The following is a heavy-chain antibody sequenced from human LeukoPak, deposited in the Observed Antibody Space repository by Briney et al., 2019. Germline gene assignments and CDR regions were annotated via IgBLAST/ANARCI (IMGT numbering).Heavy chain of an antibody. Sequence: GGSLRLSCTASGFTFGDYAMSWVRQAPGKGLEWVSYISSTSTYTNYADSVKGRFTISRDNAKNSLYLRMNSLRAEDTAVYYCARVRDGYNLDAFDIWGQGTMVTVSS. D-gene: IGHD5-24*01. V-gene: IGHV3-11*05. J-gene: IGHJ3*02. CDR1: GFTFGDYA. CDR2: ISSTSTYT. CDR3: ARVRDGYNLDAFDI.